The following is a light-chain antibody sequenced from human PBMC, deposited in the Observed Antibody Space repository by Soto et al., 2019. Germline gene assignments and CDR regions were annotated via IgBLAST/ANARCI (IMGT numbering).Light chain of an antibody. CDR3: QQYNDSFPYT. V-gene: IGKV1-5*03. CDR2: KAS. J-gene: IGKJ2*01. Sequence: DIQMTQSPSTLSASVGDRVTITCRASQSISTWLAWYQQKPGTPPKLLIYKASTLESGVPSRFSGSRSGTEVTLPVSSLQPDDFATYYCQQYNDSFPYTFGQGTKLEIK. CDR1: QSISTW.